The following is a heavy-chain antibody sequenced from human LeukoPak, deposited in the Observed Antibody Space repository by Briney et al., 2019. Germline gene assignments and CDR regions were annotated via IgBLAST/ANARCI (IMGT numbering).Heavy chain of an antibody. CDR1: GFIFNSYS. CDR3: ARGQYFYDKSGFYF. Sequence: GGSLRLSCAASGFIFNSYSFNWVRKAPGQGLEWLSFVSSSGATTHYADSVRGRFTISRDNAKDSLYLQMNSLRDEDTAVYYCARGQYFYDKSGFYFWGRGTLVSVSS. D-gene: IGHD3-22*01. V-gene: IGHV3-48*02. J-gene: IGHJ4*02. CDR2: VSSSGATT.